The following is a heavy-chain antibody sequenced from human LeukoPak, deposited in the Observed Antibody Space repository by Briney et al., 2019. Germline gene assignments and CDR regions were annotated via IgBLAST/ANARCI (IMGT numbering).Heavy chain of an antibody. CDR1: GFTVSSNY. J-gene: IGHJ4*02. D-gene: IGHD6-6*01. CDR2: ISSSSSTI. Sequence: PGGSLRLSCAASGFTVSSNYMNWVRQAPGKGLEWVSYISSSSSTIYYADSVKGRFTISRDNAKNSLYLQMNSLRAEDTAVYYCARDEYSSSSSDYYFDYWGQGTLVTVSS. CDR3: ARDEYSSSSSDYYFDY. V-gene: IGHV3-48*01.